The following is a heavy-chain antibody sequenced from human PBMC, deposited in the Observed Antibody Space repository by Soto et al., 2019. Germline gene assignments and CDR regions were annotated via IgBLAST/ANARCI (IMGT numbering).Heavy chain of an antibody. CDR1: GYTFTSYD. CDR2: INPNSGNT. Sequence: GASVKVSCKASGYTFTSYDINWVRQATGQGLEWMGWINPNSGNTDYAQKFQGRVTMTTNNSTSTAYMELSSLRSEDTAVYYCARRGAVAGTRDYYYYGMDVWGQGTTVTVSS. D-gene: IGHD6-19*01. CDR3: ARRGAVAGTRDYYYYGMDV. J-gene: IGHJ6*02. V-gene: IGHV1-8*01.